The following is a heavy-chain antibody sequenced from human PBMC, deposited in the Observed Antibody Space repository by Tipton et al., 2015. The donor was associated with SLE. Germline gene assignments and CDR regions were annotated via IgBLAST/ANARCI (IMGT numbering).Heavy chain of an antibody. J-gene: IGHJ4*02. CDR3: AREAAAMASDY. V-gene: IGHV1-8*01. CDR1: GYTFTNYD. D-gene: IGHD2-2*01. Sequence: QSGAEVKKPGASVKVSCKASGYTFTNYDINWVRQATGQGLEWMGWMNPNSGYTDYAQKFQGRVTMTRNTSISTAYMELSSLKSEDTAVYYCAREAAAMASDYWGQGTLVTVSS. CDR2: MNPNSGYT.